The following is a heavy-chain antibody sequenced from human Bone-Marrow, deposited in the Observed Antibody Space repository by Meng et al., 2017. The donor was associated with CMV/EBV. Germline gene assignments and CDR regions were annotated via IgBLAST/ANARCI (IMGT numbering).Heavy chain of an antibody. D-gene: IGHD3-3*01. Sequence: GGSLRLSCAASGFTFSSYTMHWVRQAPGKGLEWVAVISYDGSNKYYADSVKGRFTISRDNSKNTLYLQMNSLRAEDTAVYYCARDDRRYDFWSGYPYYYYGMDVWGQGTTVTGSS. CDR2: ISYDGSNK. V-gene: IGHV3-30-3*01. CDR3: ARDDRRYDFWSGYPYYYYGMDV. CDR1: GFTFSSYT. J-gene: IGHJ6*02.